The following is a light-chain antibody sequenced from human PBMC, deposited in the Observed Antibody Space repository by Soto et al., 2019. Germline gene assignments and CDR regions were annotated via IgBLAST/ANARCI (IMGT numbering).Light chain of an antibody. CDR2: LDSDGSH. Sequence: QPMLTQSPSASASLGASVKLTCTLSSGHSSYTIAWHQQQPDKGPRYLMNLDSDGSHYKGDGIPDRFSGSSSGAERYLTISSLQSEDEADYYCQTWATGPDWVFGGGTKLTVL. J-gene: IGLJ3*02. V-gene: IGLV4-69*01. CDR3: QTWATGPDWV. CDR1: SGHSSYT.